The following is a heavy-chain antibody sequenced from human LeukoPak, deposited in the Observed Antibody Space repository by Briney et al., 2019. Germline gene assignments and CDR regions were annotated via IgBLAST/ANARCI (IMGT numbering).Heavy chain of an antibody. CDR3: ARSVLGGMPHPFDY. J-gene: IGHJ4*02. Sequence: SVKVSCKASGGTFSSYAISWVRQAPGQGLEWMGGIIPIFGTANYAQKFQGRVTITADESTSTAYMELSSLRSEDTAVYHCARSVLGGMPHPFDYWGQGTLVTVSS. CDR1: GGTFSSYA. CDR2: IIPIFGTA. D-gene: IGHD2-2*01. V-gene: IGHV1-69*13.